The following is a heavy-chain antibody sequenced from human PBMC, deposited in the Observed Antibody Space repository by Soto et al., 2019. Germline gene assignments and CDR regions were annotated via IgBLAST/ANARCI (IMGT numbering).Heavy chain of an antibody. CDR1: GGSVSSGNYY. CDR3: ARSMHYSDGSNYSPFDY. V-gene: IGHV4-61*01. Sequence: SETLSLTCTVSGGSVSSGNYYWSWIRQPPGKGLEWIGYFYYTGSTNYNPSLKSRVTISVDAPKNQFSLRLSSLTAADTAVYYCARSMHYSDGSNYSPFDYWGQGTLVTVSS. J-gene: IGHJ4*02. CDR2: FYYTGST. D-gene: IGHD3-22*01.